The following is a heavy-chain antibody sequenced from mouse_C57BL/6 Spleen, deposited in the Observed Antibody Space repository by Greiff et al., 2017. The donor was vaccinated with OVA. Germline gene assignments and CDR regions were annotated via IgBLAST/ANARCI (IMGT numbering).Heavy chain of an antibody. CDR2: IDPANGNT. J-gene: IGHJ2*01. CDR3: ARDPFDY. Sequence: EVQLQQSVAELVRPGASVKLSCTASGYNINNSYMHWVKQRPEQGLEWIGRIDPANGNTNYAPKFQGKATLTADTSSNAAYLQLSSLTSEDTAMYYGARDPFDYWGQGTTLTVSS. V-gene: IGHV14-3*01. CDR1: GYNINNSY.